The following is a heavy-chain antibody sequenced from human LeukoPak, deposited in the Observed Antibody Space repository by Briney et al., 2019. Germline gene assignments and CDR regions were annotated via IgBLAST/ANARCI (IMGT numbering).Heavy chain of an antibody. CDR2: ISGSGEST. J-gene: IGHJ4*02. CDR3: AKDRSGWYYFDS. Sequence: GGSLRLSCAASGFTLSSYVMTWVRQAPGEGLEWVSTISGSGESTYYADSLKGRFTLSRDNSKTTLYLQMNSLRAEDAAVYYRAKDRSGWYYFDSWGQGTLVTVSS. CDR1: GFTLSSYV. D-gene: IGHD6-19*01. V-gene: IGHV3-23*01.